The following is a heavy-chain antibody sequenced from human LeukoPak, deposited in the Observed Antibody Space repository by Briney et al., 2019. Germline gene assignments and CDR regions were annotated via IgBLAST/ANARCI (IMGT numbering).Heavy chain of an antibody. J-gene: IGHJ5*02. D-gene: IGHD3-3*01. V-gene: IGHV4-59*01. CDR3: AREEDDFWSGSLGDNWFDP. Sequence: SETLSLTCTVSGGSISSYYWSWIRQPPGKGLEWIGYINYSGSTNYNPSLKSRVTISVDTSKNQISLKLSSVTAADTAVYYCAREEDDFWSGSLGDNWFDPWGQGTLVTVSS. CDR1: GGSISSYY. CDR2: INYSGST.